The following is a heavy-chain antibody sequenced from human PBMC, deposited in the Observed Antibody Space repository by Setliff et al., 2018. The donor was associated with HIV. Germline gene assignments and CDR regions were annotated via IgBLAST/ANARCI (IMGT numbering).Heavy chain of an antibody. CDR1: GFTFSTNA. CDR2: ISAGGGST. D-gene: IGHD3-9*01. J-gene: IGHJ3*02. CDR3: ARADYDILTAYYSSAFDM. V-gene: IGHV3-23*01. Sequence: GGSLRLSCAASGFTFSTNAMNWVRQAPGKGLEWVSGISAGGGSTYYADSVKGRFTISRDNSKNTLYMQMNNLRAEDTAMYYCARADYDILTAYYSSAFDMWGQGTMVTVSS.